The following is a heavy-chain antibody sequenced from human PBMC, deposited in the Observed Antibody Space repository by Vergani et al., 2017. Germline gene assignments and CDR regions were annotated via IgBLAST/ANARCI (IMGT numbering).Heavy chain of an antibody. J-gene: IGHJ4*02. D-gene: IGHD6-19*01. V-gene: IGHV3-48*03. CDR2: ISSSGSTI. CDR3: ARDRQYSSGWYGSPKNYFDY. Sequence: EVQLVESGGVVVQPGGSLRLSCAASGFTFSSYEMNWVRQAPGKGLEWVSYISSSGSTIYYADSVKGRFTISRDNSKNTLYLQMNSLRAEDTAVYYCARDRQYSSGWYGSPKNYFDYWGQGTLVTVSS. CDR1: GFTFSSYE.